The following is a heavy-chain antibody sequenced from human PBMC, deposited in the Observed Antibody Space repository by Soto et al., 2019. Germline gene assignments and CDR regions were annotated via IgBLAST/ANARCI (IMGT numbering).Heavy chain of an antibody. CDR3: VRDGTKTLRDWFDP. CDR2: IYATGTT. CDR1: GGSISGFY. J-gene: IGHJ5*02. V-gene: IGHV4-4*07. D-gene: IGHD1-1*01. Sequence: SETLSLTCTVSGGSISGFYWSWIRKSAGKGLEWIGRIYATGTTDYNPSLKSRVMMSVDTSKKQFSLKLRSVTAADTAVYYCVRDGTKTLRDWFDPWGQGISVTVS.